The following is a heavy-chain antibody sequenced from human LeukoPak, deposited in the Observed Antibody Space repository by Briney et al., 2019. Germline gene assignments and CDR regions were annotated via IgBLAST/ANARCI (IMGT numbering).Heavy chain of an antibody. J-gene: IGHJ3*02. V-gene: IGHV3-48*03. D-gene: IGHD4-17*01. Sequence: GGSLRLSCAASGFTFRSYEMNWVRQAPGRGLEWLSYITGSGGKTYYADSVKGRFTISRDNANKLLFLHMNSLRAEDTAVYYCARDLGDYVGYDAFDIWGQGTMVTVSS. CDR3: ARDLGDYVGYDAFDI. CDR2: ITGSGGKT. CDR1: GFTFRSYE.